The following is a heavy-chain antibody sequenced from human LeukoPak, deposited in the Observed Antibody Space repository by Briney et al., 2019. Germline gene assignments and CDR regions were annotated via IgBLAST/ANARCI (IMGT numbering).Heavy chain of an antibody. Sequence: GGSLRLSCAASAFSFSNYNMNWVRQAPGKGLEWVSSITSSGSYIYYADSVKGRFTISRDNAKNSLYLQLNSLRAEDTAVYYCARGKTSQNIVTRKTYNWFDPWGQGTLVTVSS. D-gene: IGHD2/OR15-2a*01. CDR3: ARGKTSQNIVTRKTYNWFDP. CDR1: AFSFSNYN. J-gene: IGHJ5*02. CDR2: ITSSGSYI. V-gene: IGHV3-21*01.